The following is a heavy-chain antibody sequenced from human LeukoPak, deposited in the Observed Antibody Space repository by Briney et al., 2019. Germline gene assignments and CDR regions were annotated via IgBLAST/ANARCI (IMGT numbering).Heavy chain of an antibody. D-gene: IGHD5-12*01. J-gene: IGHJ3*02. CDR2: INYRGST. CDR1: GDLSTYY. CDR3: ARSRSGYSYEHGAFEI. Sequence: SETLSLTCTVSGDLSTYYWSWIRQPPGKGLEWIAYINYRGSTTYNPSLGSRVTMSVDTSRNQFSLKLSSVTAADTAVYYCARSRSGYSYEHGAFEIWGQGTMVTVSS. V-gene: IGHV4-59*01.